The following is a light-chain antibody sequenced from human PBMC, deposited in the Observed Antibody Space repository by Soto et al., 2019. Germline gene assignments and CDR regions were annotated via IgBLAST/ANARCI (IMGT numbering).Light chain of an antibody. V-gene: IGKV1-5*01. Sequence: GDRVTITCRASQSISSWLAWYQQKPGKAPKLLIYDASSLESGVPSRFSGSGSRTEFTLTISSLQPDDFASYYCQQYKSYWTFGQGTKVEIK. CDR1: QSISSW. CDR2: DAS. CDR3: QQYKSYWT. J-gene: IGKJ1*01.